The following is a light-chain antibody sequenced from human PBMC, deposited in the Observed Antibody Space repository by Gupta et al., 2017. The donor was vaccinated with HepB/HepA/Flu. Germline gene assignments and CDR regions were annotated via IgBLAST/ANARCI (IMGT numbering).Light chain of an antibody. Sequence: QSVLTQPPSVSGAPGQRVTISCTGSSSNIGAGYDVHWYQRFPGRAPKVLIYGNTNRPSGVPDRFSRSKSGTAASLAISGLQAEDEADYYCQSYDSSLRVVFGGGTKVTVL. J-gene: IGLJ2*01. CDR2: GNT. CDR1: SSNIGAGYD. CDR3: QSYDSSLRVV. V-gene: IGLV1-40*01.